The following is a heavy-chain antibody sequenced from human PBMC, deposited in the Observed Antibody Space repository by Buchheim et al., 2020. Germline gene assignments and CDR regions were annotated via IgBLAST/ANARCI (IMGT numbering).Heavy chain of an antibody. CDR2: IYYSGST. V-gene: IGHV4-39*01. D-gene: IGHD6-13*01. CDR3: ARGIAAAGPFFDY. Sequence: QLQLQESGPGLVKPSETLSLICTVSGGSISSSSYYWGWIRQPPGKGLEWIGSIYYSGSTYYNPSLKSRVTISVDTSKNQFSLKLSSVTAADTAVYYCARGIAAAGPFFDYWGQGTL. CDR1: GGSISSSSYY. J-gene: IGHJ4*02.